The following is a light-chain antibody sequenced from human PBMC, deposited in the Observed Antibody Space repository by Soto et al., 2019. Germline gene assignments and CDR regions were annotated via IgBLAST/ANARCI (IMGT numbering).Light chain of an antibody. J-gene: IGKJ4*01. Sequence: TQMTQSPSTLSASVGDSVSITCRVSRDIGTWLAWFQQKPGRAPNLLIYRASTLAGGVPSRFSGSGSGTEFTLTISSLQPEDFAVYYCQQDYNLPPLTFGGGTKVDIK. CDR3: QQDYNLPPLT. CDR2: RAS. CDR1: RDIGTW. V-gene: IGKV1-5*03.